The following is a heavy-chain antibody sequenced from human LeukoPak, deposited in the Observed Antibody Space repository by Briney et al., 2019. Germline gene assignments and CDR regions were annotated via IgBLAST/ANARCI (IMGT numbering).Heavy chain of an antibody. CDR2: VYPANSDT. CDR1: GYRFNTYW. D-gene: IGHD6-25*01. V-gene: IGHV5-51*01. Sequence: GESLKISCKASGYRFNTYWIGWVRRTPEKGLEWIGIVYPANSDTRYSPSFRGQVTISADMSITTAYLQWGSLKASDTAIYYCVRQADGGSYYDYWGQGTLVTVSS. J-gene: IGHJ4*02. CDR3: VRQADGGSYYDY.